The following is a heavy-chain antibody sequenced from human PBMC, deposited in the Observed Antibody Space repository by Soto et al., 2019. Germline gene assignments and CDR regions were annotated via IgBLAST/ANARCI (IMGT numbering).Heavy chain of an antibody. CDR2: IYYSGST. D-gene: IGHD3-10*01. V-gene: IGHV4-31*03. CDR3: ARIEFGELSALWLGYPVYAFDI. CDR1: GGSISSGGYY. Sequence: KPSETLSLTCTVSGGSISSGGYYWSWIRQHPGKGLEWIGYIYYSGSTYYNPSLKSRVTISVDTSKNQFSLKLSSVTAADTAVYYCARIEFGELSALWLGYPVYAFDIWGQGTMVTVSS. J-gene: IGHJ3*02.